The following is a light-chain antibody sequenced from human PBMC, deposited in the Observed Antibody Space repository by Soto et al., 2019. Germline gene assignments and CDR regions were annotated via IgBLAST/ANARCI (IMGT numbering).Light chain of an antibody. CDR1: QSVSSN. CDR2: GAS. CDR3: QQRSNWPPFT. Sequence: IEMTQSPATLSVSPGERATLSCRASQSVSSNLVWYQQKPGQAPRLLIYGASTRVTGIPARFSGSGSGTEFTLTISSLQSEDFAVYYCQQRSNWPPFTFGPGTKVDI. J-gene: IGKJ3*01. V-gene: IGKV3-15*01.